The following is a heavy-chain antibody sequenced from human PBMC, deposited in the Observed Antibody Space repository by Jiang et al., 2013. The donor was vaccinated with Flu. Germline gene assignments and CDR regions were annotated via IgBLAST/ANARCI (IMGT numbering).Heavy chain of an antibody. V-gene: IGHV3-30-3*01. CDR2: ISYDGSNK. Sequence: FSSYAMHWVRQAPGKGLEWVAVISYDGSNKYYADSVKGRFTISRDNSKNTLYLQMNSLRAEDTAVYYCARELNYYDSSGFWAEGAFDIWGQGTMVTVSS. CDR3: ARELNYYDSSGFWAEGAFDI. D-gene: IGHD3-22*01. J-gene: IGHJ3*02. CDR1: FSSYA.